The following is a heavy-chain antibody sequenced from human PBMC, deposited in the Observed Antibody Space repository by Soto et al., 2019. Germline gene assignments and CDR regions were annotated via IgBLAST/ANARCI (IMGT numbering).Heavy chain of an antibody. D-gene: IGHD3-9*01. CDR3: AREGYGYYDILTGYYYYYGMDV. CDR1: GFTFSSYS. V-gene: IGHV3-21*01. J-gene: IGHJ6*02. CDR2: SSSSSSYI. Sequence: EVQLVESGGGLVKPGGSLRLSCAASGFTFSSYSMNWVRQAPGKGLEWVSSSSSSSSYIYYADSVKGRFTISRDNAKNSLYLQMNSLRAEDTAVYYCAREGYGYYDILTGYYYYYGMDVWGQGTTVTVSS.